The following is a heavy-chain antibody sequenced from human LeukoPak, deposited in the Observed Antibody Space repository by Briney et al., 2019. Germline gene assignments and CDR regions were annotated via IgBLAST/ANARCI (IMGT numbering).Heavy chain of an antibody. CDR2: ISSRGDST. CDR3: VKGPRPDITVAHTVEN. V-gene: IGHV3-23*01. J-gene: IGHJ4*02. CDR1: GFIFSNYA. Sequence: GGSPRLSCAASGFIFSNYAMSWVRQVPGRGLEWVSTISSRGDSTYVADSVKGRFTISRDNSKNSLYLQMNTVRAEDTAVYYCVKGPRPDITVAHTVENWGQGTLVTVSS. D-gene: IGHD6-19*01.